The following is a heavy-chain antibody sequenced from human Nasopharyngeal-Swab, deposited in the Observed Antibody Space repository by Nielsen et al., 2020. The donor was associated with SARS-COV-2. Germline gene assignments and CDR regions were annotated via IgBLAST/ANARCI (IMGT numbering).Heavy chain of an antibody. V-gene: IGHV1-46*01. CDR3: ARGIGYHEFWSGYIDY. CDR1: GYTFISYY. CDR2: ISTNGGGA. D-gene: IGHD3-3*01. Sequence: ASVKVSCKASGYTFISYYIQWVRQAPGEGLEWMGVISTNGGGARYAQKFQGRVTMTSDASTRTVYMELSSLRSEDTAVYYCARGIGYHEFWSGYIDYWGQGTLVTVSS. J-gene: IGHJ4*02.